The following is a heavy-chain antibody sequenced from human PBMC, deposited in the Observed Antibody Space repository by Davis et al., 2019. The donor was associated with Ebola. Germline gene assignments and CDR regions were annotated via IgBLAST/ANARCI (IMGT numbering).Heavy chain of an antibody. CDR2: IHYSGST. D-gene: IGHD4-11*01. V-gene: IGHV4-59*01. CDR3: ATQYSNGWFDP. Sequence: GSLRLSCTVSGGSISSYYWSWIRQSPGKGLEWIGYIHYSGSTNSNPSLKSRVTMSVDTSKNQFSLKLSSVTAADTAVYYCATQYSNGWFDPWGQGTLVTVSA. J-gene: IGHJ5*02. CDR1: GGSISSYY.